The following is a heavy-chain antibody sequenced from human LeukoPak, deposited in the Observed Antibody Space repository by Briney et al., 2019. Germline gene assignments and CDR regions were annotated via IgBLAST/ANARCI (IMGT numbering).Heavy chain of an antibody. CDR1: GGSISSSNYY. CDR2: IYHSRST. CDR3: AAPNYYYYYMDV. V-gene: IGHV4-39*01. J-gene: IGHJ6*03. Sequence: PSETLSLTCTVSGGSISSSNYYWGWIRQPPGKGLEWIGSIYHSRSTYYNPSLKSRVTISVDTSKNQFSLQLSSVTAADTAVYYCAAPNYYYYYMDVWGKGTTVTISS.